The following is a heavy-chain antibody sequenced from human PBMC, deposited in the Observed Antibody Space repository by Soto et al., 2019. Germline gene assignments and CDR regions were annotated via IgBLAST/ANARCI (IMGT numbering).Heavy chain of an antibody. CDR3: ARVPLLEPYDFWTFDP. D-gene: IGHD3-3*01. CDR1: GFTFSSYS. Sequence: EVQLVESGGGLVKPGGSLRLSCAASGFTFSSYSMNWVRQAPGKGLEWVSSISSSSSYIYYADSVKGRFTISRDNAKNSLYLQMNSLRAEDTAVYYCARVPLLEPYDFWTFDPWGQGTLVTVSS. J-gene: IGHJ5*02. CDR2: ISSSSSYI. V-gene: IGHV3-21*01.